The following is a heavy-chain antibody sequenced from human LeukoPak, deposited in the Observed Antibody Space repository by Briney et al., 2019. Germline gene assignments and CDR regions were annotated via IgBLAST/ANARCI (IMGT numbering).Heavy chain of an antibody. J-gene: IGHJ6*03. V-gene: IGHV4-59*01. D-gene: IGHD3-10*01. Sequence: SETLSLTCTVSGGSISSYYWSWIRQPPGKGLEWIGYIYYSGSTNYNPSLKSRVTISVDTSKNQFSLKLSSVTAADTAVYYCARGLYYYGSGSYYAHYYYCYMDVWGKGTTVTVSS. CDR2: IYYSGST. CDR1: GGSISSYY. CDR3: ARGLYYYGSGSYYAHYYYCYMDV.